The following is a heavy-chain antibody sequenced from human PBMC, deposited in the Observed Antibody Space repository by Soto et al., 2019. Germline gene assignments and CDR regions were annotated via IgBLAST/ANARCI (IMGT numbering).Heavy chain of an antibody. D-gene: IGHD3-9*01. J-gene: IGHJ5*02. CDR3: ARGYVLLRYFDWPNWVDP. Sequence: SETLSLTCTVSGGSISSYYWSWIRQPPGKGLEWIGYIYYSGSTNYNPSLKSRVTISVDTSKNQFSLKLSSVTAADTAVYYCARGYVLLRYFDWPNWVDPWGQAPLVTV. V-gene: IGHV4-59*01. CDR1: GGSISSYY. CDR2: IYYSGST.